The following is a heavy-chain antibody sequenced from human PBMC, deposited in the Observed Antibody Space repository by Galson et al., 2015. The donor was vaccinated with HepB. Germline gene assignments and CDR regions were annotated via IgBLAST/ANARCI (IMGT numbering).Heavy chain of an antibody. J-gene: IGHJ4*02. CDR1: GFAFNTYS. Sequence: SLRLSCAVSGFAFNTYSMNWVRQAPGKGLEWVSYISSSSSTIYYADSVKGRFTISRDNAKNSLYLQMNSLRAEDTAVYYCARGSRQVNYYHDSSEYSYYWGQGALVTVSS. CDR2: ISSSSSTI. CDR3: ARGSRQVNYYHDSSEYSYY. V-gene: IGHV3-48*01. D-gene: IGHD3-22*01.